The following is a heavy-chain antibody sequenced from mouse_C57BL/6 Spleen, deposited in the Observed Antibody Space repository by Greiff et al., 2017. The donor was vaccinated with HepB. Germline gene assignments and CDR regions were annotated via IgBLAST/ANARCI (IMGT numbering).Heavy chain of an antibody. CDR2: IRSKSNNYAT. D-gene: IGHD2-5*01. V-gene: IGHV10-1*01. CDR3: VRSYYSNYAFDY. Sequence: EVKVEESGGGLVQPKGSLKLSCAASGFSFNTYAMNWVRQAPGKGLEWVARIRSKSNNYATYYADSVKDRFTISRDDSESMLYLQMNNLKTEDTAMYYCVRSYYSNYAFDYWGQGTTLTVSS. CDR1: GFSFNTYA. J-gene: IGHJ2*01.